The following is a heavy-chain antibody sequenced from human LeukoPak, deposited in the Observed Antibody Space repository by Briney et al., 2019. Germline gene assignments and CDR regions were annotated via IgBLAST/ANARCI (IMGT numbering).Heavy chain of an antibody. V-gene: IGHV3-23*01. CDR2: ISGSGGST. D-gene: IGHD3-22*01. J-gene: IGHJ4*02. Sequence: PGRSLRLSCAVSGITFSSYAMSWVRQAPGKGLEWVSAISGSGGSTYYADSVKGRFTISRDNSKNTLYLQMSSLRAEDTAVYYCAKDANYYESSGNRDYWGQGTLVTVSS. CDR1: GITFSSYA. CDR3: AKDANYYESSGNRDY.